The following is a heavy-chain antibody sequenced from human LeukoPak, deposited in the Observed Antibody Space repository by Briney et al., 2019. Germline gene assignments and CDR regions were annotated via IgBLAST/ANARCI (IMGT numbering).Heavy chain of an antibody. Sequence: ASVKVSCTASGYTFTGYYMHWVRQAPGQGLEWMGWINPNSGGTNYAQKFQGRVTMTRDTSISTAYMELSRLRSDDTAVYYCARDMGATGYSSGWYSPEPFDYWGQGTLVTVSS. V-gene: IGHV1-2*02. J-gene: IGHJ4*02. D-gene: IGHD6-19*01. CDR2: INPNSGGT. CDR3: ARDMGATGYSSGWYSPEPFDY. CDR1: GYTFTGYY.